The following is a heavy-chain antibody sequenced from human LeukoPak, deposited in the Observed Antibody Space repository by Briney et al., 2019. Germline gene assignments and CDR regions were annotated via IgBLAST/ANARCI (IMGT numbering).Heavy chain of an antibody. CDR1: GFTFSDAW. V-gene: IGHV3-15*01. Sequence: GGSLRLSCVGSGFTFSDAWISWVRQAPGKGLEWVGRIKSKIDGGTIDYAAPVKGRFTISRDDSRNTLYLQMSSLKTEDTAVYYCTTRRQDGCWGQGNLVTVS. J-gene: IGHJ4*02. D-gene: IGHD6-25*01. CDR3: TTRRQDGC. CDR2: IKSKIDGGTI.